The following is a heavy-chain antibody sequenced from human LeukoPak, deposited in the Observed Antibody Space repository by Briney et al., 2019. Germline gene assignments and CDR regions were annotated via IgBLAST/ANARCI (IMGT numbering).Heavy chain of an antibody. CDR2: ISGGGGGT. CDR1: GFNFNDAW. CDR3: AAQWELLRVFDY. V-gene: IGHV3-23*01. D-gene: IGHD1-26*01. Sequence: PGGSLRLSCATSGFNFNDAWMSWVRQAPGKGLEWVSSISGGGGGTYYADSVKGRCTISRDNSKNTLYLQMNSLRVEDTAVYYCAAQWELLRVFDYWGQGTLVTVSS. J-gene: IGHJ4*02.